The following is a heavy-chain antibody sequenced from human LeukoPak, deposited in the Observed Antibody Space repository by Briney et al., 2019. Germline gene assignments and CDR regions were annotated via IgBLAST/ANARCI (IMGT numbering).Heavy chain of an antibody. J-gene: IGHJ4*02. CDR2: ISYDGSNK. CDR1: GFTFSSYA. D-gene: IGHD5-12*01. V-gene: IGHV3-30-3*01. CDR3: ASFQWGYDAFDY. Sequence: PGGSLRLSCAASGFTFSSYAMHWVRQAPGKGLEWVAVISYDGSNKYYADSVKGRFTISRDNSKNTLYLQMNSLRAEDTAVYYCASFQWGYDAFDYWGQGTLVTVSS.